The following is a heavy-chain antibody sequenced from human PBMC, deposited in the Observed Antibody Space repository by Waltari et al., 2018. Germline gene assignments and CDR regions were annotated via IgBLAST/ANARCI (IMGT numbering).Heavy chain of an antibody. D-gene: IGHD3-10*01. V-gene: IGHV4-38-2*02. CDR2: IYHSGST. Sequence: QVQLQESGPGLVKPSETLSLTCTVSGYSISSGYYWGWIRQPPGTGLEWIGSIYHSGSTYYNPSLKSRVTISVDTSKNQFSLKLSSVTAADTAVYYCAREGGYYYGSGSYKTLDYWGQGTLVTVSS. CDR1: GYSISSGYY. CDR3: AREGGYYYGSGSYKTLDY. J-gene: IGHJ4*02.